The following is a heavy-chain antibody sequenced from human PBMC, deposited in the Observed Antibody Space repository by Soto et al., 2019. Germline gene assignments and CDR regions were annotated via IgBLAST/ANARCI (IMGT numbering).Heavy chain of an antibody. Sequence: GGSLRLSCAASGFTFSSYSMNWVRQAPGKGLEWVSYISSSSSTIYYADSVKGRFTISRDNAKNSLYLQMNSLRAEDTAVYYCAREGDCSSTSCYDAFEIWGKETMVAVAS. V-gene: IGHV3-48*01. CDR3: AREGDCSSTSCYDAFEI. CDR1: GFTFSSYS. J-gene: IGHJ3*02. D-gene: IGHD2-2*01. CDR2: ISSSSSTI.